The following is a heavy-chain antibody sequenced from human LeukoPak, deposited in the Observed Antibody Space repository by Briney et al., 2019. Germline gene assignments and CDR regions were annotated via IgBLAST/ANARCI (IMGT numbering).Heavy chain of an antibody. V-gene: IGHV4-34*01. CDR1: GGSFRGYY. CDR2: INHSGST. J-gene: IGHJ4*02. CDR3: ARDIYSGSLDY. Sequence: SETLSLTCAVYGGSFRGYYWSWIRQPPGKGLEWIGEINHSGSTNYNPSLKSRVTISVDTSKNQISLKLSSVTAADTAVYYCARDIYSGSLDYWGQGTLVTVSS. D-gene: IGHD1-26*01.